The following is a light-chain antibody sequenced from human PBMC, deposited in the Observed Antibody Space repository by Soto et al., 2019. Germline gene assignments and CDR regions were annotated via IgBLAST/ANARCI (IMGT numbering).Light chain of an antibody. CDR1: QSISSW. V-gene: IGKV1-5*01. CDR3: QQYNSYPRT. J-gene: IGKJ1*01. Sequence: DIQMTQSPSTLSASVGDRDTITCRASQSISSWLAWYQQKPGKAPKLLIYDASSLESGVPSRFSGSGSGTDFTLTISSLQPDDFATYYCQQYNSYPRTFGQGTKLEIK. CDR2: DAS.